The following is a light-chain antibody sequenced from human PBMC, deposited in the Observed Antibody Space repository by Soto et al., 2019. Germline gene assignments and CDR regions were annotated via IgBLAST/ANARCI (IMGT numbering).Light chain of an antibody. J-gene: IGKJ1*01. CDR1: QDINSY. CDR2: KAS. Sequence: DIQMTQSRSSLSAAVGDRVPITCRASQDINSYLNWYQHKPGKAPKLLIYKASTLKSGVPSRFSGSGSGTEFTLTISSLQPDDFATYYCQHYNSYSEAFGQGTNVDIK. CDR3: QHYNSYSEA. V-gene: IGKV1-5*03.